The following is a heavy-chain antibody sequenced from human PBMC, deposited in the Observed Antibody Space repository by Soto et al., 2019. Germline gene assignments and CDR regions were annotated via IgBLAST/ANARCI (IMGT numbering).Heavy chain of an antibody. CDR2: INPSGGST. V-gene: IGHV1-46*01. CDR3: AITSHYSSGQQLVNYYYGMDV. Sequence: GASVKVSCKASGYTFTSYYMHWVRQAPGQGLEWMGIINPSGGSTSYAQKFQGRVTMTRDTSTSTVYMELSSLRSEDTAVYYCAITSHYSSGQQLVNYYYGMDVWGQGTTVTVSS. D-gene: IGHD6-13*01. J-gene: IGHJ6*02. CDR1: GYTFTSYY.